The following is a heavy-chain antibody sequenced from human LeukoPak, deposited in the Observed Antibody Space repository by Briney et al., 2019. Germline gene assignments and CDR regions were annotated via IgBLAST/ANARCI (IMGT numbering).Heavy chain of an antibody. V-gene: IGHV4-34*01. D-gene: IGHD6-13*01. CDR3: ARHKQQLIPFDY. J-gene: IGHJ4*02. Sequence: SETLSLTCAVYGGSFSGYYWSWIRQPPGKGLEWIGEINHSGSTYYNPSLKSRVTISVDTSKNQFSLKLSSVTAADTAVYYCARHKQQLIPFDYWGQGTLVTASS. CDR2: INHSGST. CDR1: GGSFSGYY.